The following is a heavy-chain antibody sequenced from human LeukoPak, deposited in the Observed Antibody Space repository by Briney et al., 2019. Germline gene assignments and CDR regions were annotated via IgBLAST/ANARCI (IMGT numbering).Heavy chain of an antibody. J-gene: IGHJ6*02. CDR3: AKDRAILTGSPYYYGMDV. Sequence: PGGSLRLSCVASGFSFSSFSMNWVRQAPGKGLEWVSAISGSGGSTYYADSVKGRFTISRDNSKNTLYLQMNSLRAEDTAVYYCAKDRAILTGSPYYYGMDVWGQGTTVTVSS. D-gene: IGHD3-9*01. V-gene: IGHV3-23*01. CDR2: ISGSGGST. CDR1: GFSFSSFS.